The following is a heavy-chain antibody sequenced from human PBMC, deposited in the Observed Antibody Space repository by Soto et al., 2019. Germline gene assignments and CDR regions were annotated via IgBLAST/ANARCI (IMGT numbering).Heavy chain of an antibody. Sequence: QVQLVQSGAEVKKPGASVKVSCKASGYTFTSYDINWVRQATGQGLEWMGWMNPNSGNTGYAQKFQGRVTMTRNTSISTAYMELRSLRSEDTAVYYCARWAATGGTNYYYYGMDVWGQGTTVTVSS. CDR1: GYTFTSYD. D-gene: IGHD2-15*01. CDR2: MNPNSGNT. CDR3: ARWAATGGTNYYYYGMDV. J-gene: IGHJ6*02. V-gene: IGHV1-8*01.